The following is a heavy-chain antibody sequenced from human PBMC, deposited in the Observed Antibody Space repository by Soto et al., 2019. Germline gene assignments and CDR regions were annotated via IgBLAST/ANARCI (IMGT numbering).Heavy chain of an antibody. J-gene: IGHJ4*02. CDR2: ISGSGGST. CDR3: AKDEQLQWGPLDY. CDR1: GFTFSSYA. D-gene: IGHD5-18*01. Sequence: EVQLLESGGGLVQPGGSLRLSCAASGFTFSSYAMSWVRQPPGKGLEWFSAISGSGGSTYYADSVKGRFTISRYNSKNTLYLQMNSLRAEDTAVYYCAKDEQLQWGPLDYWGQGTLVTVSS. V-gene: IGHV3-23*01.